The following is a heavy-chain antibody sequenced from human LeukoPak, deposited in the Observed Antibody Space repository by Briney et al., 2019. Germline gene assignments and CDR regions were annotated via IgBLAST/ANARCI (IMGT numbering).Heavy chain of an antibody. J-gene: IGHJ4*02. D-gene: IGHD3-16*01. CDR1: GYSFTAFY. V-gene: IGHV1-2*06. CDR2: INPNSGGT. CDR3: ARDVEARTWGLGND. Sequence: GASVKVSCKASGYSFTAFYMHWVRQAPGQGLEWMGRINPNSGGTNFAQKFQGRVTMTSDTSISTAYMELNNLRSDDTAVYYCARDVEARTWGLGNDWGQGTLVTVSS.